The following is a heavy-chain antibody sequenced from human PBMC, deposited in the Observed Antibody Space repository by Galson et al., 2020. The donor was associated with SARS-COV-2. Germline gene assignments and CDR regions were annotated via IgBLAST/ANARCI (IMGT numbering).Heavy chain of an antibody. J-gene: IGHJ6*02. D-gene: IGHD3-16*02. Sequence: ASVKVSCKASGYTFTAYYVHWVRQAPGQGLEWMGWINPNSGDTNYAQRFQGRVTMTRDPSISTAYMDVSRLRSDDTAVYYCARMAYSYVWDNHRYTGSGMDVWGQGTTVIVSS. V-gene: IGHV1-2*02. CDR2: INPNSGDT. CDR3: ARMAYSYVWDNHRYTGSGMDV. CDR1: GYTFTAYY.